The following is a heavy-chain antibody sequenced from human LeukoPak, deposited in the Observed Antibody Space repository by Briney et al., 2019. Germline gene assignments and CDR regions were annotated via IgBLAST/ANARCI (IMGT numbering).Heavy chain of an antibody. D-gene: IGHD5-18*01. Sequence: SETLSLTCAVYGGSFSGYYWSWIRQPPGKGLEWIGEINHSGSTYYNPSLKSRVTISVDTSKNQFSLKLSSVTAADTAVYYCARSGYSYGFGYDYWGQGTLVTVSS. CDR2: INHSGST. J-gene: IGHJ4*02. V-gene: IGHV4-34*01. CDR3: ARSGYSYGFGYDY. CDR1: GGSFSGYY.